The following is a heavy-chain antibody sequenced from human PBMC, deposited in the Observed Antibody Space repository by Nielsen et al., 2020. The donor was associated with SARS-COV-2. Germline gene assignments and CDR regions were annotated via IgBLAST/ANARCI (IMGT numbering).Heavy chain of an antibody. CDR1: GGSISSNNW. D-gene: IGHD2/OR15-2a*01. J-gene: IGHJ4*02. CDR2: IYHRGST. CDR3: ARMIGYSTSSDS. Sequence: SETLSLTCAVSGGSISSNNWWSWVRQPPGKGLEWIGEIYHRGSTNYSPSLKTRVTISVDKSKNQFSLELRSVTAADTAVYYCARMIGYSTSSDSWGQGTLVTVAS. V-gene: IGHV4-4*02.